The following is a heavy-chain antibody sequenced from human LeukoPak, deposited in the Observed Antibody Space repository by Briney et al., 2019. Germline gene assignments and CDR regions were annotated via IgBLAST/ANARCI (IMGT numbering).Heavy chain of an antibody. J-gene: IGHJ4*02. CDR2: MNPNSGNT. V-gene: IGHV1-8*02. Sequence: ASVKVSCKASGYTFTSYDINWVRQATGQGLEWMGWMNPNSGNTGYAQKFQGRVTMTRDTSISTAYMEVSRLRSDDTAVYYCASWGYSGYDFYGYWGQGTLVTVSS. D-gene: IGHD5-12*01. CDR3: ASWGYSGYDFYGY. CDR1: GYTFTSYD.